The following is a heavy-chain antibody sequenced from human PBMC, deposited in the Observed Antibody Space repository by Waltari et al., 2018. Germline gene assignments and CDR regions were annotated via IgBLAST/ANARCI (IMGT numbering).Heavy chain of an antibody. Sequence: QVQLVESGGGVVQPGRSLRLSCAASGFTFSSYAMHWVRQAPGKGLEWVAVISYDGSNKYYADSVKGRFTISRDNSKNTLYLQMNSLRAEDTAVYYCARLSSGGGYDFGAYYFDYWGQGTLVTVSS. CDR1: GFTFSSYA. J-gene: IGHJ4*02. D-gene: IGHD5-12*01. CDR3: ARLSSGGGYDFGAYYFDY. CDR2: ISYDGSNK. V-gene: IGHV3-30-3*01.